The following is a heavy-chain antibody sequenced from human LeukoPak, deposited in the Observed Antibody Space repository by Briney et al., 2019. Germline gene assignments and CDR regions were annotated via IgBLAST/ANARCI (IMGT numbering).Heavy chain of an antibody. Sequence: PGGSLRLSCAASGFTFSSYWMSWVRQAPGKGLEWVANIKQDGSEKYYVDSVEGRFTISRDNSKNTLYLQMNSLRAEDTAVYYCARDRDIVATIYYFDYWGQGTLATVSS. D-gene: IGHD5-12*01. V-gene: IGHV3-7*01. CDR2: IKQDGSEK. CDR1: GFTFSSYW. J-gene: IGHJ4*02. CDR3: ARDRDIVATIYYFDY.